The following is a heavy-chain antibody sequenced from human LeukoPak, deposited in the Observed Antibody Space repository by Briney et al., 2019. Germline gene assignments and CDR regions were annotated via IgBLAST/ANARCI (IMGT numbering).Heavy chain of an antibody. Sequence: ASVKVSFKTSGFTFNNYFLHWVRQAPGQGLEWMGAIHPGGVGTTYAQRFQGRVTMTRDTSTNTLYMELSSLRSEGTAMYYCAREGGGYCTGGSCWTFESCGQGTLVTVSS. CDR2: IHPGGVGT. V-gene: IGHV1-46*02. CDR3: AREGGGYCTGGSCWTFES. D-gene: IGHD2-15*01. CDR1: GFTFNNYF. J-gene: IGHJ4*02.